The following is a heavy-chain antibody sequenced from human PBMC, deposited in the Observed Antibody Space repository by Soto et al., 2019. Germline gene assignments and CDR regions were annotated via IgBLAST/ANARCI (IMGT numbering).Heavy chain of an antibody. CDR1: GYTFSSYS. J-gene: IGHJ4*02. V-gene: IGHV1-18*01. CDR2: ISTNSGNT. Sequence: ASVKASCKTSGYTFSSYSINWVRQAPGQGLEWMAWISTNSGNTHYAERVQGRVTVTLDKSARTAFMEMWGLTSDDTAVYFCARDNGYYDFWGQGTRVTVSS. CDR3: ARDNGYYDF. D-gene: IGHD2-8*01.